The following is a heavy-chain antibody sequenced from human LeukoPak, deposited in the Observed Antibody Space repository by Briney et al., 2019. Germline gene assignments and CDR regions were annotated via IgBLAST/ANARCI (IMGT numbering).Heavy chain of an antibody. D-gene: IGHD5-18*01. Sequence: GGSLRLSCAASGFTFSSYNMNWVRQAPGKGLEWVSSISSSSSYIYYADSVKGRFTISRDNAKNSLYLQMDSLRAEDTAVYYCARDGYSYGWYYWGQGTLVTVSS. CDR3: ARDGYSYGWYY. CDR2: ISSSSSYI. J-gene: IGHJ4*02. V-gene: IGHV3-21*01. CDR1: GFTFSSYN.